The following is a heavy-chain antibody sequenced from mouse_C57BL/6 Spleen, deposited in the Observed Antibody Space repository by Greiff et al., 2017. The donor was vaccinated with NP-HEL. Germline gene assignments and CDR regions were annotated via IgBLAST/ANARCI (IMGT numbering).Heavy chain of an antibody. J-gene: IGHJ2*01. D-gene: IGHD4-1*01. V-gene: IGHV14-4*01. Sequence: EVQLQQSGAELVRPGASVKLSCTASGFNIKDDYMHWVKQRPEQGLEWIGWIDPENGDTDYSSNFQGKATITADTSSNTAYLQLSSLTSEDTAVYYCTTGGTGSDYFDYWGQGTTLTVSS. CDR3: TTGGTGSDYFDY. CDR1: GFNIKDDY. CDR2: IDPENGDT.